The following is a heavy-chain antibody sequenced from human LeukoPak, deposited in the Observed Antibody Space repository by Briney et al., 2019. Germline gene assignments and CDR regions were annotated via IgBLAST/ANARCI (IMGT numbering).Heavy chain of an antibody. CDR2: IKHDGSKK. V-gene: IGHV3-7*04. J-gene: IGHJ4*02. Sequence: GGSLRLSCAASGFTLSSFWMSWVRQAPGKGLAGVANIKHDGSKKNYVDSVKGRSTISRDNANNSLSLEMTSLRAEDTAVYYCARAMSTFGGVRNYFDSWGQGTLVTVSS. CDR3: ARAMSTFGGVRNYFDS. CDR1: GFTLSSFW. D-gene: IGHD3-16*01.